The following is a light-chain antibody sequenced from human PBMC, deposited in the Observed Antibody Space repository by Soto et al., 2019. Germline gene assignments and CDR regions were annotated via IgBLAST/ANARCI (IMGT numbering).Light chain of an antibody. CDR2: GNG. CDR1: SSSIGAGYE. J-gene: IGLJ1*01. V-gene: IGLV1-40*01. CDR3: QSYDSSLSGCYV. Sequence: QSVLTQPPSVSGAPGQRVTISCSGTSSSIGAGYEVHWYHQLPGTAPKLVVSGNGNRPSGVPDRLSASKSGTSASLAITGLQAEDEADYYCQSYDSSLSGCYVFGTGTKVTVL.